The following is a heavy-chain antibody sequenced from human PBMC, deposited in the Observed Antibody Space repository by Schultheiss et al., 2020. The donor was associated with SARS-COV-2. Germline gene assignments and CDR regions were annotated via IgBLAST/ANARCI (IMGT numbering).Heavy chain of an antibody. D-gene: IGHD3-10*01. CDR2: IGTAGDP. J-gene: IGHJ3*02. Sequence: GGSLRLSCAASGFTFSSYAMSWVRQAPGKGLEWVSAIGTAGDPYYPGSVKGRFTISRENAKNSLYLQMNSLRAGDTAVYYCARESGALKAFDIWGQGTMVTVSS. CDR1: GFTFSSYA. CDR3: ARESGALKAFDI. V-gene: IGHV3-13*05.